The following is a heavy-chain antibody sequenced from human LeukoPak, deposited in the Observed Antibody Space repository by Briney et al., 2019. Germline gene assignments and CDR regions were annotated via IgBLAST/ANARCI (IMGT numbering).Heavy chain of an antibody. CDR2: IYYSGST. J-gene: IGHJ4*02. V-gene: IGHV4-39*07. CDR1: GGSISSSSYY. Sequence: PSETLSLTCTVSGGSISSSSYYWGWIRQPPGKGLEWIGSIYYSGSTYYNPSLKSRVTISVDTSKNQFSLKLSSVTAADTAVCYCARDRGADSSGYYGHYFDYWGQGTLVTVSS. CDR3: ARDRGADSSGYYGHYFDY. D-gene: IGHD3-22*01.